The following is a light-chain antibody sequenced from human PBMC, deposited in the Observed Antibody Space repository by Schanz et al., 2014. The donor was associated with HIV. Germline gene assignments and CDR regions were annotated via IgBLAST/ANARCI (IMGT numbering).Light chain of an antibody. CDR1: ENISGW. V-gene: IGKV1-5*03. CDR3: LQHNRYPPT. Sequence: DIQMTQSPSTLSASVGDRVTITCRASENISGWLAWYQQKPGKAPKVLIYKASSLQSGVPSRFSGGGSGTEFTLTISSLQPEDFATYYCLQHNRYPPTFGQGTKVEIK. CDR2: KAS. J-gene: IGKJ2*01.